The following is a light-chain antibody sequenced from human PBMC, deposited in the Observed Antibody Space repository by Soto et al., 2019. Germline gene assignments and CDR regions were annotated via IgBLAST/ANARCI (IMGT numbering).Light chain of an antibody. CDR3: SSYTSGSTYV. V-gene: IGLV2-14*01. CDR1: SSDVGGYNY. J-gene: IGLJ1*01. CDR2: EVT. Sequence: QSVLTQPASVSGSPGQSITISCTGTSSDVGGYNYVSWYQQHPGKAPKPIIYEVTNRPSEISNRFSGSKSGNTASLTISGLQAEDEAEYYCSSYTSGSTYVFGTGTKSPS.